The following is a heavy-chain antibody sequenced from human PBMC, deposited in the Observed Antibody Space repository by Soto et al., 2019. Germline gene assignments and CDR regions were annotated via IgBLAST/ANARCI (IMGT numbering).Heavy chain of an antibody. D-gene: IGHD2-15*01. CDR3: GRGGRGPVAV. V-gene: IGHV3-74*01. CDR2: INPEDTTT. Sequence: EVQLVESGGGLVQPGGSLRLSCAASGFTLANYWIHWIRQAPGEGLVWVARINPEDTTTNYADSVKGRFSNSRDNAKDTVSLQLNNLRGEDTAVYYCGRGGRGPVAVWGQGTTVIVSS. J-gene: IGHJ6*02. CDR1: GFTLANYW.